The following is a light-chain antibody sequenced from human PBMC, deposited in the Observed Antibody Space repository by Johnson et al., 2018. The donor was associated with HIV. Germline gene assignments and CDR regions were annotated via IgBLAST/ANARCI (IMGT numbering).Light chain of an antibody. V-gene: IGLV1-51*01. Sequence: QSVLTQPPSVSAAPGQKVTISCSGSSSNIGRNYVSWYQQLPGTAPKLLIFDNNKRPSGIPDRFSGSKSGTSATLGITGLQTGDEADYYYGTWDSSLSAGGVFGTGTKVTVL. CDR2: DNN. CDR1: SSNIGRNY. J-gene: IGLJ1*01. CDR3: GTWDSSLSAGGV.